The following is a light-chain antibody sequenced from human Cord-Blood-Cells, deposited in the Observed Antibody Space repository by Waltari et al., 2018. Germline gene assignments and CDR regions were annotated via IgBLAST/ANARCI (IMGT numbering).Light chain of an antibody. CDR3: QAADSSGTYAV. CDR2: KDR. Sequence: SYELTQPPSVSVSPGQTARITCSGDALPKQYAYWYKQKPGQAPVLVIYKDRERPSGIPERFSGSSSGTTVTLTISGVQAEDEADYYCQAADSSGTYAVFGTGTKVTVL. J-gene: IGLJ1*01. CDR1: ALPKQY. V-gene: IGLV3-25*02.